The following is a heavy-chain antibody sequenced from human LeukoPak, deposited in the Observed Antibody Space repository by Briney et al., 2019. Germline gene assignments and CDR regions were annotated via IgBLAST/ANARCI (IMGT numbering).Heavy chain of an antibody. D-gene: IGHD2-2*01. CDR1: GYAFTSYG. CDR2: ISAYNGNT. J-gene: IGHJ5*02. V-gene: IGHV1-18*01. CDR3: ARGGDIVVAGNWFDP. Sequence: ASVTVSCKASGYAFTSYGISWVRQAPGQGLEWMGWISAYNGNTNYAQKLQGRVTMTTDTSTSTAYMELRSLRSDDTAVYYCARGGDIVVAGNWFDPWGQGTLVTVSS.